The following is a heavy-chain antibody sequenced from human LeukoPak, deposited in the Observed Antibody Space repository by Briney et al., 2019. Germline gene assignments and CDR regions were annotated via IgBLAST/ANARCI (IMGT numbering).Heavy chain of an antibody. CDR2: ISGSGGST. J-gene: IGHJ4*02. V-gene: IGHV3-23*01. CDR3: ARIGTVTTGDY. Sequence: GGSLRLSCAASGFTFSSYAMNWVRQAPGKGLEWVSAISGSGGSTYYADSVKGRFTISRDNSKNTLYLQMNSLRAEDTAVYYCARIGTVTTGDYWGQGTLVTVSS. CDR1: GFTFSSYA. D-gene: IGHD4-17*01.